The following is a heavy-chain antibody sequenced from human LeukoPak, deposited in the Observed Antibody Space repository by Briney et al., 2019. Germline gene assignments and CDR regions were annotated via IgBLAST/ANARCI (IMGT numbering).Heavy chain of an antibody. D-gene: IGHD3-3*01. Sequence: SETLSLTCTVSGGSISSSSNYWGWIRQPPGQGLEWIGSIYYSGSTSYNPSLKSRATISVDTSKNQFSLMLISVTAADTAVFFCARALRTYDLWAGYRGYYFDYWGQGTLVTVSS. J-gene: IGHJ4*02. CDR2: IYYSGST. CDR3: ARALRTYDLWAGYRGYYFDY. V-gene: IGHV4-39*01. CDR1: GGSISSSSNY.